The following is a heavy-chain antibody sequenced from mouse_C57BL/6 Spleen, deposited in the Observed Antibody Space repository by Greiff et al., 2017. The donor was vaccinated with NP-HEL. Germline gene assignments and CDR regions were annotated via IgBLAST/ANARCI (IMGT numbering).Heavy chain of an antibody. D-gene: IGHD1-1*01. J-gene: IGHJ2*01. CDR2: IHPNSGST. CDR3: ARGITTVVATEGY. Sequence: VKLQQPGAELVKPGASVKLSCKASGYTFTSYWMHWVKQRPGQGLEWIGMIHPNSGSTNYNEKFKSKATLTVDKSSSTAYMQLSSLTSEDSAVYYCARGITTVVATEGYWGQGTTLTVSS. CDR1: GYTFTSYW. V-gene: IGHV1-64*01.